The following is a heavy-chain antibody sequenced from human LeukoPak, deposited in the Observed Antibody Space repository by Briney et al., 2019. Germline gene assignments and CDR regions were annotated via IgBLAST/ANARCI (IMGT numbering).Heavy chain of an antibody. V-gene: IGHV3-48*01. CDR3: VRVGGAFDL. CDR2: ISSSSSTI. Sequence: PGGSLRLSCAASVFTFSDYSMNWVRQAPGKGLEWISYISSSSSTIYYADSVKGRFTISRDNAKKSLYMQMNSLRAEDTAVYYCVRVGGAFDLWGQGTRVSVSS. D-gene: IGHD3-16*01. J-gene: IGHJ3*01. CDR1: VFTFSDYS.